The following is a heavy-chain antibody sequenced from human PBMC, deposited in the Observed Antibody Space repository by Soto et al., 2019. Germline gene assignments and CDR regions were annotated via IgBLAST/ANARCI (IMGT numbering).Heavy chain of an antibody. CDR1: GFTFSSYS. CDR2: ISSSSSYI. J-gene: IGHJ6*03. CDR3: AREVRGSVVVPAAIGPNYYYYYYMDV. V-gene: IGHV3-21*01. D-gene: IGHD2-2*01. Sequence: GGSLRLSCAASGFTFSSYSMNWVRQAPGKGLEWVSSISSSSSYIYYADSVKGRFTISRDNAKNSLYLQMNSLRAEDTAVYYCAREVRGSVVVPAAIGPNYYYYYYMDVWGKGTTVTVSS.